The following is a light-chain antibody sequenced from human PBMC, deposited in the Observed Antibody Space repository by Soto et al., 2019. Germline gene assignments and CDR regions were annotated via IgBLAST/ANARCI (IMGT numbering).Light chain of an antibody. J-gene: IGKJ4*01. V-gene: IGKV3-11*01. Sequence: EIVLTQSPATLSLSPGERATLSCRASQSVSSYLAWYQQKPGQAPRLLIYDASNRATGIPARFSGSGSGTDFTLTISSLEPEDFAVYYCQQRSNWPLKPTFAGGTEVDIK. CDR2: DAS. CDR3: QQRSNWPLKPT. CDR1: QSVSSY.